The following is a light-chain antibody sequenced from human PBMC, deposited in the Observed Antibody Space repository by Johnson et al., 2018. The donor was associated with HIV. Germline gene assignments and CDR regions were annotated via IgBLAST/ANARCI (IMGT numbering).Light chain of an antibody. V-gene: IGLV1-51*01. Sequence: QSVLTQPPSVSAAPGQKVTISCSGSSSNIGNNYVSWYQQLPGTAPKILIYDNKKRPSGIPDRFSGSKSGTSATLGITGLQTGDEADYYCGTWDSSLSGVFGTGTKVTVL. J-gene: IGLJ1*01. CDR1: SSNIGNNY. CDR3: GTWDSSLSGV. CDR2: DNK.